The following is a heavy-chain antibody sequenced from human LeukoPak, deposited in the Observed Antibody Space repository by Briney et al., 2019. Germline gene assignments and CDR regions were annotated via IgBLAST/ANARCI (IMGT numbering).Heavy chain of an antibody. J-gene: IGHJ4*02. CDR2: ISYDGSNK. D-gene: IGHD3-10*01. CDR3: AKDSDYYGSGSSSFDY. CDR1: GFTFSSYG. V-gene: IGHV3-30*18. Sequence: PGRSLRLSCAASGFTFSSYGMHWVRQAPGKGLEWVAVISYDGSNKYYADSVKGRFTISRDNSKNTLYLQMNSLRAEDTAVYYCAKDSDYYGSGSSSFDYWGQGTLVTVSS.